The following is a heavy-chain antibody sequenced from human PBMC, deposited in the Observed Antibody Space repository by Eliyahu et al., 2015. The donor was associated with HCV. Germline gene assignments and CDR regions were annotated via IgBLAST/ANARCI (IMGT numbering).Heavy chain of an antibody. CDR1: GDXVSSKSAA. V-gene: IGHV6-1*01. Sequence: QVQLRQSGPGLVKPSQTLSLTCVISGDXVSSKSAAWNWIRQSPSRGLEWLGRTFFRSQWFNDYELSLESRITVDPDTSKNQFYLHLKDVTPEDTGVYYCARESVESTWGFDFWAQGTLVTVSS. CDR3: ARESVESTWGFDF. D-gene: IGHD2/OR15-2a*01. J-gene: IGHJ4*02. CDR2: TFFRSQWFN.